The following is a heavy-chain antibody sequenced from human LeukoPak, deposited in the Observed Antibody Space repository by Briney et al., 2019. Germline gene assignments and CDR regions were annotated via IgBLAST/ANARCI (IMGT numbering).Heavy chain of an antibody. Sequence: GGSLRLSCAASGFTFSSYSMNWVRQAPGKGLEWVSYISSSGDTIYYAGSVKGGFTISRDNPKNSLYLQMNSLRVEDTAVYYCARDLYGDYPFDYWGQGTLVTVSS. CDR1: GFTFSSYS. CDR2: ISSSGDTI. J-gene: IGHJ4*02. D-gene: IGHD4-17*01. CDR3: ARDLYGDYPFDY. V-gene: IGHV3-48*01.